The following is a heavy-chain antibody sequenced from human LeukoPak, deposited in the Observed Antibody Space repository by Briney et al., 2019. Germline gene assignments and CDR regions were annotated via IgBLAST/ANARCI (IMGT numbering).Heavy chain of an antibody. D-gene: IGHD2-2*03. Sequence: GGSLRLSCAASGFTISRSSMHWVRQAPGKGLEFVSAISRSGGNTYYANSVKGRFTISRDTSKNTLYLQVGSLRVEDMAVYYCARVGDRSGNGYSHWGQGTLVTVSS. V-gene: IGHV3-64*01. CDR3: ARVGDRSGNGYSH. CDR2: ISRSGGNT. J-gene: IGHJ4*02. CDR1: GFTISRSS.